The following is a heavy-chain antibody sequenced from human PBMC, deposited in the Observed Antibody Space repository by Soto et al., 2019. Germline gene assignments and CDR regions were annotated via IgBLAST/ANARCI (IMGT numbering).Heavy chain of an antibody. Sequence: SVKVSCKASGVSFSSYAISWVRQAPGQGLEWMGGIIPIFGTANYAQKFQGGVTITADQSTSTAYMELSSLRSEDTAVYYCARDRITYYYDSSGYYRYLQHWAQGTLVPVSS. CDR3: ARDRITYYYDSSGYYRYLQH. D-gene: IGHD3-22*01. V-gene: IGHV1-69*13. CDR1: GVSFSSYA. J-gene: IGHJ1*01. CDR2: IIPIFGTA.